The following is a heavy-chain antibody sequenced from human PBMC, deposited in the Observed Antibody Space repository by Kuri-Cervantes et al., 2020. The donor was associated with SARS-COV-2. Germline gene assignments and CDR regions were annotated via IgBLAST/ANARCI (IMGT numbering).Heavy chain of an antibody. CDR3: ATSLPYYYGSGSYAIGVDAFDI. V-gene: IGHV4-34*01. J-gene: IGHJ3*02. CDR2: INHTGST. D-gene: IGHD3-10*01. CDR1: GGSFSGYY. Sequence: SQTLSLTCAVYGGSFSGYYWSWIRQSPGKGLVWIGEINHTGSTNYNPSLKSRVTISVGASKNQFSLKLNSVTAADTAVYYCATSLPYYYGSGSYAIGVDAFDIWGQGTMVTVSS.